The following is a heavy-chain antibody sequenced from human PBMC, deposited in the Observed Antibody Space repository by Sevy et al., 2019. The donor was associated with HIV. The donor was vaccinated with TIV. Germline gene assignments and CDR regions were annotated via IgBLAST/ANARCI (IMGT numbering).Heavy chain of an antibody. CDR2: IIPIFGTA. D-gene: IGHD2-8*01. J-gene: IGHJ4*02. Sequence: ASVKVSCKASGGTFSSYAISWVRQAPGQGLEWMGGIIPIFGTANYAQKFQGRVTITADESTSTAYMELSSLRSEDTAVYYCARDREWWQSESLFDYWGQGTLVTVSS. CDR3: ARDREWWQSESLFDY. CDR1: GGTFSSYA. V-gene: IGHV1-69*13.